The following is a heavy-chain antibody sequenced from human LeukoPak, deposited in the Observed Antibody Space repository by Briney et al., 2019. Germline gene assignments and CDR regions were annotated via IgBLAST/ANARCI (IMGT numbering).Heavy chain of an antibody. CDR3: ARVGQQLVKYYFDY. J-gene: IGHJ4*02. Sequence: PGGSLRLSCAASGFTFSSSAMSWVRQAPGKGLEWVSSISGSGSGGSTYYADSVKGRFTISRDNSKNTLYLQMNSLRAEDTAVYYCARVGQQLVKYYFDYWGQGTLVTVSS. D-gene: IGHD6-13*01. V-gene: IGHV3-23*01. CDR2: ISGSGSGGST. CDR1: GFTFSSSA.